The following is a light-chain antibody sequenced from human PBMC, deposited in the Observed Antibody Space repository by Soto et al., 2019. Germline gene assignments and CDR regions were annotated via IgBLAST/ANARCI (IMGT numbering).Light chain of an antibody. J-gene: IGLJ7*01. CDR3: ETWDSNSRV. CDR2: LEGSGSY. V-gene: IGLV4-60*03. CDR1: SGHSSYI. Sequence: QSVLTQSSSASASLGSSVKLTCTLSSGHSSYIIAWHQQQPGKAPRYLMKLEGSGSYNKGSGVPDRFSGSRSGADRYLTISNVQSQDEADYYCETWDSNSRVFGGGTQLTVL.